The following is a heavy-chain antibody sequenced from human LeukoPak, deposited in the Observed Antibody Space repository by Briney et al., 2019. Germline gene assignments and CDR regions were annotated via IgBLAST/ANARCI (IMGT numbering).Heavy chain of an antibody. J-gene: IGHJ4*02. V-gene: IGHV1-18*01. D-gene: IGHD2-2*01. Sequence: ASVKVSCKSSGYTLNSYGFSWVRQAPGQGLEWMGWIGAYNGNTNYAQKLQRRVTMTTDTSTNTAYMELLSLTSDDTAVYYCPWGAYRSGSYQDYWGQGTLVTVSS. CDR1: GYTLNSYG. CDR2: IGAYNGNT. CDR3: PWGAYRSGSYQDY.